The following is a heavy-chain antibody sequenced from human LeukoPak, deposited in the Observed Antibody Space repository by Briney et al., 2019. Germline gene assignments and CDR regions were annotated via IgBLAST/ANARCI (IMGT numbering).Heavy chain of an antibody. CDR2: ISHSGST. J-gene: IGHJ4*02. D-gene: IGHD6-13*01. Sequence: SETLSLTCTVSGYSISSGYSWGWIRQPPGKGLEWIGSISHSGSTYYNPSLKRRVTISVDTSKNQFSLKLSSVTAADTAVYYCARDLSGGYSSSWFDYWGQGTLVTVSS. V-gene: IGHV4-38-2*02. CDR1: GYSISSGYS. CDR3: ARDLSGGYSSSWFDY.